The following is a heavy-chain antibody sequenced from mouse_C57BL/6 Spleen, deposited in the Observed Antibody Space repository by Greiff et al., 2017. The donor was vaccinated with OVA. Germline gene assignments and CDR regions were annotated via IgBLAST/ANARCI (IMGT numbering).Heavy chain of an antibody. J-gene: IGHJ4*01. Sequence: QVQLQQPGTELVKPGASVKLSCKASGYTFTSYWMHWVKQRPGQGLEWIGNINPSNGGTNYNEKFKSKATLTVDKSYSTAYMQLSSLTSEDSAVYYCAREGNSNYYAMDYWGQGTSVTVSS. V-gene: IGHV1-53*01. CDR1: GYTFTSYW. CDR2: INPSNGGT. CDR3: AREGNSNYYAMDY. D-gene: IGHD2-5*01.